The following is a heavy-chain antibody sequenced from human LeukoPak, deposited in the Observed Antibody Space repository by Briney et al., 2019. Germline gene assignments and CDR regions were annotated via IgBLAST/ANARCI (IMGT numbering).Heavy chain of an antibody. CDR1: GGSFTDCF. Sequence: PSETLSLTFGVYGGSFTDCFWSWVRQPPGKRLDWIGEINHVGSTNYNPSLKSRVTLSVDKSTNQVSLNLTSVTVADTAVYYCARRLIIRGRFNDWGQGTLVTVSS. CDR3: ARRLIIRGRFND. D-gene: IGHD3-10*01. CDR2: INHVGST. V-gene: IGHV4-34*01. J-gene: IGHJ4*02.